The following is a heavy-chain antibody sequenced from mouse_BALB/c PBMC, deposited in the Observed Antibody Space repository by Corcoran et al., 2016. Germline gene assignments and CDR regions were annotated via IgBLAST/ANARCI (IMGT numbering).Heavy chain of an antibody. V-gene: IGHV3-6*02. CDR1: GYSITSGYY. CDR2: ISYDGSN. CDR3: ARVLYGNYWYFDV. Sequence: DVQLQGSGPGLVKPSQSLSLTCSVTGYSITSGYYGNRIRQFPGNKLEWMGYISYDGSNNYNPSLKNRISITRYTSKNQFFLKLNSVTTEDTATYYCARVLYGNYWYFDVWGAGTTVTVSS. D-gene: IGHD2-10*02. J-gene: IGHJ1*01.